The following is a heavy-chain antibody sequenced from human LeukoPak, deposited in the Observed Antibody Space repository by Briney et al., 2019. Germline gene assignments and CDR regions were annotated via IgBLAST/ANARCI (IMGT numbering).Heavy chain of an antibody. D-gene: IGHD3-9*01. Sequence: SETLSLICAVYGGSFSGYYWSWIRQPPGKGLEWIGEINHSGSTNYNPSLKSRVTISVDTSKNQFSLKLSSVTAADTAVYYCARGLAYYDILTGYYKGPLGFDYWGQGTLVTVSS. V-gene: IGHV4-34*01. CDR2: INHSGST. J-gene: IGHJ4*02. CDR1: GGSFSGYY. CDR3: ARGLAYYDILTGYYKGPLGFDY.